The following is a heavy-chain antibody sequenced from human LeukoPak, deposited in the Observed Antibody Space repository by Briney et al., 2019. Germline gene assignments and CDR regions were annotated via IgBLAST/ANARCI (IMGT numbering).Heavy chain of an antibody. D-gene: IGHD3-22*01. J-gene: IGHJ4*02. V-gene: IGHV1-69*13. CDR1: GGTFSGYA. CDR3: ARERGDSSGYYHLSFDY. Sequence: SVKVSCKASGGTFSGYAISWVRQAPGQGLEWMGGIIPIFGTANYAQKFQGRVTITADESTSTAYMELSSLRSEDTAVYYCARERGDSSGYYHLSFDYWGQGTLVTVSS. CDR2: IIPIFGTA.